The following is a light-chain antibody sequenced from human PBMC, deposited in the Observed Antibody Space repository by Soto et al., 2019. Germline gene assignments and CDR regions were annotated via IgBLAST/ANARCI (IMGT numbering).Light chain of an antibody. CDR2: DVS. CDR1: SSDVGGYNY. J-gene: IGLJ1*01. CDR3: SSYAGTDSHYV. V-gene: IGLV2-8*01. Sequence: QSALTQPPSASGSPGQSVTISCTGTSSDVGGYNYVSWYQQHPGKAPKLMIYDVSKRPSGVPARFSGSKSGNTASLTVSGLQAEDEDAYYCSSYAGTDSHYVFGTGTKLTVL.